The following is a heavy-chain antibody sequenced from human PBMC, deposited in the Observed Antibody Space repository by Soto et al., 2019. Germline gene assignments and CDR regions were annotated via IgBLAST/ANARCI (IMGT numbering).Heavy chain of an antibody. D-gene: IGHD4-4*01. V-gene: IGHV3-7*03. CDR3: AGWGGQDYNY. J-gene: IGHJ4*02. CDR2: INPDGNVG. Sequence: VQLLGSGGGLVQPGGSLRLSCVGSGFTFSTYWMNWVRQAPGKGLEWVANINPDGNVGTYVDSVRGRFTPSRDNAKNSLYLQMNSLRADDTSVYFCAGWGGQDYNYWGQGIMVTVSS. CDR1: GFTFSTYW.